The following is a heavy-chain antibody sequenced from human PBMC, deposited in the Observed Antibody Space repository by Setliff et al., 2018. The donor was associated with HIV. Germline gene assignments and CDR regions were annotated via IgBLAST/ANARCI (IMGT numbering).Heavy chain of an antibody. V-gene: IGHV4-39*07. D-gene: IGHD3-16*02. CDR1: GGSISSSSYY. CDR3: ARVPPLKAFGGVISLYYFDY. J-gene: IGHJ4*02. Sequence: SETLSLTCTVSGGSISSSSYYWGWIRQPPGKGLEWIGSIYYSGSTYYNPSLKSRVTISVDTSKNQFSLKLSSVTAADTAVYYCARVPPLKAFGGVISLYYFDYWGQGTLVTVSS. CDR2: IYYSGST.